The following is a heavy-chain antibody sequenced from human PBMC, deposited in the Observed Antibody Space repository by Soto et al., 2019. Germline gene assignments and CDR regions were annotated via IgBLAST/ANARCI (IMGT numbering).Heavy chain of an antibody. Sequence: SETLSLTCTVPGGSISSGGYYWSWIRQHPGKGLEWIGYIYHSGTTYYNPSLKSRVTISVDTSKNQFSLKLTSVTAADTAVYYCARTFIDRRDGYNWIDYWGQGTLVTVSS. D-gene: IGHD5-12*01. CDR3: ARTFIDRRDGYNWIDY. V-gene: IGHV4-31*03. CDR2: IYHSGTT. J-gene: IGHJ4*02. CDR1: GGSISSGGYY.